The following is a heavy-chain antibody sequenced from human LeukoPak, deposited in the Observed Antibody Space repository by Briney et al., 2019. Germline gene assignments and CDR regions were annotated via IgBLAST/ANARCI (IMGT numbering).Heavy chain of an antibody. V-gene: IGHV3-30-3*01. CDR2: ISYDGSNK. Sequence: PGGSLRLSCAASGFTFSSYAMHWVRQAPGKGLEWVAVISYDGSNKYYADSVKGRFTISRDNSKNTLYLQMSSLRAEDTAVYYCASGSRYSGLLDYWGQGTLVTVSS. CDR3: ASGSRYSGLLDY. J-gene: IGHJ4*02. D-gene: IGHD5-12*01. CDR1: GFTFSSYA.